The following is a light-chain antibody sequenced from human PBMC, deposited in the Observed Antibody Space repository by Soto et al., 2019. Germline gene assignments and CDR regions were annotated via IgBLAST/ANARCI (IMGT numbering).Light chain of an antibody. CDR3: QQSYRTVT. CDR2: AAS. V-gene: IGKV1-39*01. J-gene: IGKJ2*01. Sequence: DIPMTQSSSSLSASVGDRVTITCRASQSIGHFLNWYQQKPGKAPRLLIYAASRLQSGVPSRFSGSGSGTDFTLTISSLLPEDFATYYCQQSYRTVTFGQGTKLEIK. CDR1: QSIGHF.